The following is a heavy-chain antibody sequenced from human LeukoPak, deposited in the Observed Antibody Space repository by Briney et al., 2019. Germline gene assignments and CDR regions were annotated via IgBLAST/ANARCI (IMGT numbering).Heavy chain of an antibody. V-gene: IGHV3-48*03. CDR1: GFTFSNYE. Sequence: GGSLRLSCAAAGFTFSNYEMNWVRQAPGKGLEWISYISSSGSTMYYADSVKGRFTISRDNSKNTLYLQMNSLRAEDTAVYYCARGAHVFGDDWFDPWGQGTLVTVSS. D-gene: IGHD3-16*01. J-gene: IGHJ5*02. CDR3: ARGAHVFGDDWFDP. CDR2: ISSSGSTM.